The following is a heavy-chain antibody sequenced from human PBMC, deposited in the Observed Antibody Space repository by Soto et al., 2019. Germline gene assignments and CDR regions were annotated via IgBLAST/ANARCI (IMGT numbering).Heavy chain of an antibody. CDR2: INPSGGGT. V-gene: IGHV1-46*03. Sequence: ASVNVSCKTPGYTNTIYYMHWVRQAPGQGLEWMGIINPSGGGTNYAQKFQGRVTMTRDTSTSTVYMELSSLRSDDTAVYYCARGGHIAVVTASFDYWGQGTLVTVSS. CDR3: ARGGHIAVVTASFDY. CDR1: GYTNTIYY. D-gene: IGHD2-21*02. J-gene: IGHJ4*02.